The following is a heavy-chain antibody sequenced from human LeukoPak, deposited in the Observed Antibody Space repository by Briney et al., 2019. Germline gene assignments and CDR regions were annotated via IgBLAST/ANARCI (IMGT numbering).Heavy chain of an antibody. Sequence: PSETLSLTCTVSGGSINSHYWSWIRQPPGKGLEWIGYIFRSGSTNYNPSLESRVTISVDTSKNQFSLKLTSVTAADTAVYYCASVPEPYYFDYWGQGTLVTVS. J-gene: IGHJ4*02. CDR3: ASVPEPYYFDY. CDR2: IFRSGST. CDR1: GGSINSHY. D-gene: IGHD1-14*01. V-gene: IGHV4-59*08.